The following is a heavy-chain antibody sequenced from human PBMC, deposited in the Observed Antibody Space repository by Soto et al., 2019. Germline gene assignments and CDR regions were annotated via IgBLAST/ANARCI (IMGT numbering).Heavy chain of an antibody. CDR1: GGTFSSYT. J-gene: IGHJ4*02. CDR3: AREVGGIAAAGIGDY. D-gene: IGHD6-13*01. CDR2: IIPILGIA. V-gene: IGHV1-69*08. Sequence: QVQLVQSGAEVKKPGSSVKVSCKASGGTFSSYTISWVRQAPGQGLEWMGRIIPILGIANYAQKFQGRVTINADKSTITGYMELSSLRSEDTAVYYCAREVGGIAAAGIGDYWGQGTLVTVSS.